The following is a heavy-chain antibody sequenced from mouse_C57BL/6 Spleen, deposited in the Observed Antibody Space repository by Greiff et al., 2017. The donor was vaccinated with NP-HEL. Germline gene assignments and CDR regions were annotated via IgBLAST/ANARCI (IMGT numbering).Heavy chain of an antibody. D-gene: IGHD1-1*01. CDR2: IDPSDSET. J-gene: IGHJ4*01. Sequence: QVQLQQPGAELVRPGSSVKLSCKASGYTFTSYWMHWVKQRPIQGLEWIGNIDPSDSETHYNQKFKDKATLTVDKSSSTAYMQLSSLTSEDSAVYYCARGKGYGSSYRYAMDYWGQGTSVTVSS. CDR3: ARGKGYGSSYRYAMDY. CDR1: GYTFTSYW. V-gene: IGHV1-52*01.